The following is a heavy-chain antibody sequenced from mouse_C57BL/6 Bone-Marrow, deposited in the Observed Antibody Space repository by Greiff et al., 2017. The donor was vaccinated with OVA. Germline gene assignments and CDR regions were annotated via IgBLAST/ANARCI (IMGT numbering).Heavy chain of an antibody. V-gene: IGHV1-81*01. D-gene: IGHD1-1*01. CDR2: IYPRSGNT. CDR1: GYTFTSYG. J-gene: IGHJ1*03. Sequence: VQLQQSGAELARPGASVKLSCKASGYTFTSYGISWVKQRTGQGLEWIGEIYPRSGNTYYNEKFKGKATLTADKSSSTAYMELRSLTSEDSAVYFCAREIYYYGSSYCYWYFDVWGTGTTVTVSS. CDR3: AREIYYYGSSYCYWYFDV.